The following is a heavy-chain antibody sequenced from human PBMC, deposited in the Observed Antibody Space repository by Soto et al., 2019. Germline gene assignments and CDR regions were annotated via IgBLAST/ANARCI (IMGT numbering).Heavy chain of an antibody. CDR3: AHLYWAASGTRYYFDY. D-gene: IGHD6-13*01. V-gene: IGHV2-5*02. J-gene: IGHJ4*02. Sequence: QITLTESGPTLVKPTQTLTLTCTFSGFSFSTSAVGVGWIRQPPGKALEWLALIYWDDDKRYSPFLKSRLTTTKDTSTNQVVRTMTNMDSVDTGTDDCAHLYWAASGTRYYFDYWGQGTLVTVSS. CDR2: IYWDDDK. CDR1: GFSFSTSAVG.